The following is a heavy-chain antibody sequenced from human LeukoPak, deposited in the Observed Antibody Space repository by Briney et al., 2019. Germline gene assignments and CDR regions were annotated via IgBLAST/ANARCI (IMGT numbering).Heavy chain of an antibody. D-gene: IGHD6-13*01. CDR1: GGSISRSNYY. CDR2: IYYSGTT. Sequence: SETLSLTCSVSGGSISRSNYYWDWIRQPPGKGLEWIGSIYYSGTTNYNPSLKSRVTISVDTSKNQFSLKLSTVTAADTAVYYCARVGSSSWYAFDIWGQGTMVTVSS. V-gene: IGHV4-39*07. J-gene: IGHJ3*02. CDR3: ARVGSSSWYAFDI.